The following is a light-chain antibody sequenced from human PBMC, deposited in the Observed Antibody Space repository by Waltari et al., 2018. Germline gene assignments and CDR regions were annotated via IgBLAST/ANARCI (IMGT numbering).Light chain of an antibody. V-gene: IGKV4-1*01. J-gene: IGKJ1*01. CDR3: QQYYTTPT. Sequence: DIVMTQSPDSLAVSLGERATINCKSSQTLFYRSNNTNYLAWYQLKPGQPPKLLIFWAPTRESGVPDRFSGSGSATDFTLTIDTLQAEDVAVYYCQQYYTTPTFGQGTKVEIK. CDR1: QTLFYRSNNTNY. CDR2: WAP.